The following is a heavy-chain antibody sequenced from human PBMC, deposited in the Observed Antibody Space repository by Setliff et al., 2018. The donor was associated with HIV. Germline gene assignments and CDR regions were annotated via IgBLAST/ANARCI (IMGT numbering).Heavy chain of an antibody. V-gene: IGHV4-4*09. CDR3: ARSPRIGVAGEFEY. Sequence: SETLSLTCTVSGGSISSYYWSWIRQPPGKGLDWIGYIYTSGSVNYNPSLNSRVTISVDTSKNQFSLKVNSVTAADTAVYYCARSPRIGVAGEFEYWGQGTLVTVSS. CDR2: IYTSGSV. D-gene: IGHD6-19*01. CDR1: GGSISSYY. J-gene: IGHJ4*02.